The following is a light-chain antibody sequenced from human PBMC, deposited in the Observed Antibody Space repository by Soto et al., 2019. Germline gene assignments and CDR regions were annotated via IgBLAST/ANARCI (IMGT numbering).Light chain of an antibody. CDR2: EVS. CDR1: SSDVGRWNY. Sequence: QPASVAGSPGQSITITCTGTSSDVGRWNYVSWYQQHPGKAPKLMIYEVSNRPSGVSSRFSGSKSGYTASLTISGLQAEDEADYYCSSFTSSSTLDVFGTGTKVTVL. J-gene: IGLJ1*01. CDR3: SSFTSSSTLDV. V-gene: IGLV2-14*01.